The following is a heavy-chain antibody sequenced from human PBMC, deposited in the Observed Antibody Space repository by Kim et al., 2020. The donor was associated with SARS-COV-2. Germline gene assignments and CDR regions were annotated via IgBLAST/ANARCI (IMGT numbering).Heavy chain of an antibody. CDR3: TTGTTGAEDD. V-gene: IGHV3-15*01. CDR2: IRTKTGGWTA. J-gene: IGHJ4*02. Sequence: GGSLRLSCAVSGLTFSQAWMSWVRQAPGKGLEWVGRIRTKTGGWTADYAAPVRGRFTISKDESKNTLYLQMNSLKSEDTAMYYCTTGTTGAEDDWGQGTLVTVSP. CDR1: GLTFSQAW. D-gene: IGHD1-1*01.